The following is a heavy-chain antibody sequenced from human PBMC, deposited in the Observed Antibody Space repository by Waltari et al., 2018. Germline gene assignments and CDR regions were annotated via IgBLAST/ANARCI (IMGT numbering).Heavy chain of an antibody. J-gene: IGHJ4*02. D-gene: IGHD5-12*01. CDR3: ARDGSGYNPRTVFDY. Sequence: QVQLVQSGAEVKKPGSSVKVSCKASGGTFSSYAISWVRQAPGQGLEWMGGIIPIFGTATYAQKFPGRVTITADKSTSTAYMELSSLRSEDTAVYYCARDGSGYNPRTVFDYWGQGTLVTVSS. CDR2: IIPIFGTA. CDR1: GGTFSSYA. V-gene: IGHV1-69*14.